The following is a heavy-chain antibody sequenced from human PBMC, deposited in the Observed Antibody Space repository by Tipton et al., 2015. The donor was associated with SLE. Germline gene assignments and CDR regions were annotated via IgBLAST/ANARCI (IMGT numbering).Heavy chain of an antibody. J-gene: IGHJ4*02. CDR1: GGSITSHY. CDR3: ASGGTNYHGY. Sequence: TLSLTCTVSGGSITSHYWSWIRQTPGRGLELIGYISYSGSTNYNPSLKSRVTISVDTSKNQFSLKLSSVTAADTAVYYCASGGTNYHGYWGQGTLVTVSS. V-gene: IGHV4-59*11. D-gene: IGHD1-1*01. CDR2: ISYSGST.